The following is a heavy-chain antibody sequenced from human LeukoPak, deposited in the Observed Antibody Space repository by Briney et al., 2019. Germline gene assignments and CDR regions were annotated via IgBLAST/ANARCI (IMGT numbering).Heavy chain of an antibody. Sequence: ASVKVSCKASGYTFTSYDINWVRQATGQGLEWMGWMNPNSGNTGYAQKFQGGVTMTRNTSISTAYMELSSLRSEDTAVYYCARLGKQGRFLEWLTAHYYYGMDVWGQGTTVTVSS. D-gene: IGHD3-3*01. J-gene: IGHJ6*02. V-gene: IGHV1-8*01. CDR2: MNPNSGNT. CDR1: GYTFTSYD. CDR3: ARLGKQGRFLEWLTAHYYYGMDV.